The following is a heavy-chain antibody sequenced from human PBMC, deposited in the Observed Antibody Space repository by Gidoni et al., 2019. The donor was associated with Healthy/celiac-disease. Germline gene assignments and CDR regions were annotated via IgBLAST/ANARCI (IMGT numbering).Heavy chain of an antibody. CDR2: ISYDGSNK. CDR1: GFTFSSYG. D-gene: IGHD3-10*01. CDR3: AVRPYGPLDY. J-gene: IGHJ4*02. Sequence: QVQLVESGGGVVQPGRSLRLSCAAPGFTFSSYGMHWVRQAPGKGLEWVAVISYDGSNKYYADSVKGRFTISRDNSKNTLYLQMNSLRAEDTAVYYCAVRPYGPLDYWGQGTLVTVSS. V-gene: IGHV3-30*03.